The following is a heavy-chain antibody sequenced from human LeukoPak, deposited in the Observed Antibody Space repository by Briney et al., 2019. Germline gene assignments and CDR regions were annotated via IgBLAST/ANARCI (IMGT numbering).Heavy chain of an antibody. J-gene: IGHJ3*02. CDR1: GVSISSSSYY. D-gene: IGHD3-3*01. Sequence: TSETLSLTCTVSGVSISSSSYYWGWIRQPPGKGLEWIGSIYYSGSIYYNPSLKSRVTISVDTSKNHFSLKLSSVTAADTAVYYCARVSTIFGVVLGDAFDIWGQGTMVTVSS. CDR2: IYYSGSI. V-gene: IGHV4-39*02. CDR3: ARVSTIFGVVLGDAFDI.